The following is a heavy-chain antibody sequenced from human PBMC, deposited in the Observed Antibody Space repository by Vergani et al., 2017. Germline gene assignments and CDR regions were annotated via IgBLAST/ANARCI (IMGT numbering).Heavy chain of an antibody. J-gene: IGHJ5*02. V-gene: IGHV1-69*12. CDR2: IIPIFGTA. CDR1: GGTFSSYA. D-gene: IGHD3-10*01. CDR3: AREPMVRGVIMVSWYDP. Sequence: QVKLVQSGAEVKKPGSSVKVSCKASGGTFSSYAISWVRQAPGQGLEWMGGIIPIFGTANYAQKFQGRVTITADESTSTAYMELSSLRSEDTAVYYCAREPMVRGVIMVSWYDPWGQGTLVTVSS.